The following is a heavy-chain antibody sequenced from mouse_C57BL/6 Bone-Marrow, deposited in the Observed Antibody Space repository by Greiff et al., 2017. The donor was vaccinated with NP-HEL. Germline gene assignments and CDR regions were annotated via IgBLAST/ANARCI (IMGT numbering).Heavy chain of an antibody. CDR1: GFTFSSYG. J-gene: IGHJ3*01. Sequence: EVQLVESGGDLVKPGGSLKLSCAASGFTFSSYGMSWVRQTPDKRLEWVATISSGGSYTYYPDSVKGRFTISRDNAKNTLYLQMSSLKSEDTAMYYCARQGSYSPFAYWGQGTLVTVSA. V-gene: IGHV5-6*01. CDR2: ISSGGSYT. D-gene: IGHD2-10*01. CDR3: ARQGSYSPFAY.